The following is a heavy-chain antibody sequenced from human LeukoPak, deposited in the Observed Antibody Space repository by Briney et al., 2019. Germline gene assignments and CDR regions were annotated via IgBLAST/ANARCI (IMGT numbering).Heavy chain of an antibody. CDR3: ARVSADDFWSGYANPLRYFDWFFDY. CDR2: ISGSGGST. D-gene: IGHD3-3*01. V-gene: IGHV3-23*01. CDR1: GFTFSSYA. Sequence: GGSLRLSCAASGFTFSSYAMSWVRQAPGKGLEWVSAISGSGGSTYYADSVKGRFTISRDNAKNSLYLQMNSLRDEDTAVYYCARVSADDFWSGYANPLRYFDWFFDYWGQGTLVTVSS. J-gene: IGHJ4*02.